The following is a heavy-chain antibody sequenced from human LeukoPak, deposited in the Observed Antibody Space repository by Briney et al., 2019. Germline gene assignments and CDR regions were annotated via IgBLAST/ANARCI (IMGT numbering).Heavy chain of an antibody. CDR1: GFTFSSYG. CDR3: AKVRVGTAHFDY. J-gene: IGHJ4*02. Sequence: GGSLRLSCAASGFTFSSYGMHWVRQAPGKGLEGVAFIRYDGSNKYYADSVKGRFTISRDNSKNTLYLQMNSLRAEDTAVYYCAKVRVGTAHFDYWGQGTLVTVSS. CDR2: IRYDGSNK. D-gene: IGHD2-15*01. V-gene: IGHV3-30*02.